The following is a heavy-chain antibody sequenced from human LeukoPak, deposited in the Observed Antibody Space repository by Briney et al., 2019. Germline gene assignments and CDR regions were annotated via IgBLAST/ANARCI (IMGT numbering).Heavy chain of an antibody. D-gene: IGHD3-16*01. J-gene: IGHJ4*02. Sequence: GRSLRLSCAASGFTFASYAMNWVRQAPGMGLEWVSGISGTGGTTYYAGSVKGRFTISRDNSKNTLYLEMSSLRAEDTAVYFCAKVNRPYYDSGALGHWGQGTLVTVSS. V-gene: IGHV3-23*01. CDR3: AKVNRPYYDSGALGH. CDR1: GFTFASYA. CDR2: ISGTGGTT.